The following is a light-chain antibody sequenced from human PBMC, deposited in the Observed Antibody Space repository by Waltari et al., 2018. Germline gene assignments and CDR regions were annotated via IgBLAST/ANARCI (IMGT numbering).Light chain of an antibody. J-gene: IGKJ3*01. CDR2: GGS. CDR3: QQYNNWPFS. V-gene: IGKV3-15*01. Sequence: DIVMTQSPATLSVSPGDTVILNCRASQNLYSSLAWYRQKPGQAPRLLIFGGSARATDIPVRFSASGSATEFTLTISSLQPEDFAVYYCQQYNNWPFSFGPGTKVEMK. CDR1: QNLYSS.